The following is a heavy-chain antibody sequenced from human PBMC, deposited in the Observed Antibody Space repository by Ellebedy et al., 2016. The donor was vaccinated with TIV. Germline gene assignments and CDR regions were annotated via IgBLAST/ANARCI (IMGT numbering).Heavy chain of an antibody. CDR1: GYTFTTYG. V-gene: IGHV1-18*04. J-gene: IGHJ4*02. D-gene: IGHD3-10*01. Sequence: ASVKVSXXTSGYTFTTYGISWVRQAPGQGLEWMGWVSAYNGNTTYTQRFQGRVTMTTDTSTTTAYMELRSLRADDTAVYYCARAGSYLSEAVFYWGQGTLVTVSS. CDR2: VSAYNGNT. CDR3: ARAGSYLSEAVFY.